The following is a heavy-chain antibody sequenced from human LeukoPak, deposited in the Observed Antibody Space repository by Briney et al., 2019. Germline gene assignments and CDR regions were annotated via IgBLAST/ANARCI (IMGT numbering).Heavy chain of an antibody. D-gene: IGHD3-10*01. J-gene: IGHJ4*02. CDR3: ARDQLQYYYGSGSYGAFDY. CDR2: IKGDERST. CDR1: GFTFSSYW. V-gene: IGHV3-74*01. Sequence: GSLRLSCAASGFTFSSYWLHWVRQAPGKGLVWVSRIKGDERSTNYADSVKGRFTISRDNAKNTLYLQMNSLRAEDAAVYYCARDQLQYYYGSGSYGAFDYWGQGTLVTVSS.